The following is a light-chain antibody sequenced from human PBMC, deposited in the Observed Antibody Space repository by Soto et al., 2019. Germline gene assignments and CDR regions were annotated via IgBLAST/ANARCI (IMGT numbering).Light chain of an antibody. J-gene: IGKJ2*01. CDR1: QSLSGW. V-gene: IGKV1-5*03. CDR2: KAS. CDR3: QQYNSYSPYT. Sequence: DIQMTQSPSTLSASVGDRVTITCRASQSLSGWLAWYQQKPGKAPKLLVYKASSLESGVPSRFSGSGSGTEFTLTISILQPDDFATYYCQQYNSYSPYTFGQGTKLEIK.